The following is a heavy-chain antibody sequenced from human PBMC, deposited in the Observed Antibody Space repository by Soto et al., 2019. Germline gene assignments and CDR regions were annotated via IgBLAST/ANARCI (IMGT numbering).Heavy chain of an antibody. Sequence: QVQLVESGGGVVQPGRSLRLSCAASGFTFSSYGMHWVRQAPGKGLEWVAVIWYDGSNKYYADSVKGRFTISRDNSKNALYRQMTTLKAEDTAVYYRARGGGSVGELLDPWGQGSLVTVSS. CDR1: GFTFSSYG. J-gene: IGHJ5*02. V-gene: IGHV3-33*01. CDR3: ARGGGSVGELLDP. CDR2: IWYDGSNK. D-gene: IGHD3-10*01.